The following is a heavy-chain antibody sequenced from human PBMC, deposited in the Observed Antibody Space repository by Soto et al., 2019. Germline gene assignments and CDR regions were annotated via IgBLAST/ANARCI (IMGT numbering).Heavy chain of an antibody. J-gene: IGHJ4*02. D-gene: IGHD5-12*01. V-gene: IGHV4-34*01. Sequence: SETLSLTCAVYGGSFSGYYWSWIRQPPGKGLEWIGEINHSGSTNYNPSLKSRVTISVDTSKNQFSLKLSSVTAADTAVYYCARVQYSGYDKQPYHLDYWGQGTLVTVSS. CDR3: ARVQYSGYDKQPYHLDY. CDR2: INHSGST. CDR1: GGSFSGYY.